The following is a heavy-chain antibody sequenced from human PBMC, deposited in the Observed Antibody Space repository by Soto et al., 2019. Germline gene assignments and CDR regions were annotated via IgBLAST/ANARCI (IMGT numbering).Heavy chain of an antibody. CDR2: INTDGSST. CDR3: AKRGVDTFGLSY. CDR1: GFTFSSFW. J-gene: IGHJ4*02. V-gene: IGHV3-74*01. Sequence: EVQLVESGGGLVQPGGSLRLSCAVSGFTFSSFWMHWVRQAPGEGLVWVSRINTDGSSTSYADSVKGRFTISRDNAKNTLYLPMTRLRVEDTAMYYCAKRGVDTFGLSYCGQGTLGTVSS. D-gene: IGHD3-10*01.